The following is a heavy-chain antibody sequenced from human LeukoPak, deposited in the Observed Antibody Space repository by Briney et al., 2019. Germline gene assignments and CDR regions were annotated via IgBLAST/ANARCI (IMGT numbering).Heavy chain of an antibody. J-gene: IGHJ4*02. CDR3: VRQRNYYGITDYYYPPGL. V-gene: IGHV4-39*01. D-gene: IGHD3-22*01. Sequence: PSETLSLTCTVSGGSISTSTYYWGWVRQPPGEGLEWIGTIYYSGSTYYNPSLRSRVSISVDTSKNQFSLKLNSVTAADTAVYYCVRQRNYYGITDYYYPPGLWGQGTLVTVSS. CDR1: GGSISTSTYY. CDR2: IYYSGST.